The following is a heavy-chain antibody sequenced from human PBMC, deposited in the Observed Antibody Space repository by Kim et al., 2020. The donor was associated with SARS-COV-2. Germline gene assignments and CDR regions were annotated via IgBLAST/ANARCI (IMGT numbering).Heavy chain of an antibody. J-gene: IGHJ6*02. V-gene: IGHV3-49*04. D-gene: IGHD6-19*01. CDR1: GFTFGDYA. CDR2: IRSKAYGGTT. CDR3: TKGATQFLTYSSGWIFSMDF. Sequence: GGSLRLSCTASGFTFGDYAMSWVRQAPGKGLEWVGFIRSKAYGGTTEYAASVKGRFTISRDDSKSIAYLQMNSLKTEDTAVYYCTKGATQFLTYSSGWIFSMDFCGQRTTVTDSS.